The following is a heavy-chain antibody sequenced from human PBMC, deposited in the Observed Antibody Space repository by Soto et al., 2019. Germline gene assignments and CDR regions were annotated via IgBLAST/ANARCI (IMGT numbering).Heavy chain of an antibody. V-gene: IGHV3-11*06. J-gene: IGHJ4*02. Sequence: GGSLRLSCAASGFTFSDYYMSWIRQAPWKGLEWVAYISSISSYTNYADSVKGRFTISRDNAKNSLYLQMNSLRAEDTAVYYCAREWANQDTLTGQLDYWGQGTQVTVSS. D-gene: IGHD3-9*01. CDR3: AREWANQDTLTGQLDY. CDR1: GFTFSDYY. CDR2: ISSISSYT.